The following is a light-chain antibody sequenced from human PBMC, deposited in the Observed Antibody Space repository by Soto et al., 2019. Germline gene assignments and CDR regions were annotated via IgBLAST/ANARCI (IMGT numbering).Light chain of an antibody. V-gene: IGLV2-14*01. CDR3: CSFTSITTYV. Sequence: QSALTRPASVSGSLGQSITISCTGTSGDVGAYNYVSWYQQQPGKAPKLMISEVSNRPSGVSNRFSGSKSGNTASLIISGLQAEDEADYYCCSFTSITTYVFGTGTKVTVL. J-gene: IGLJ1*01. CDR1: SGDVGAYNY. CDR2: EVS.